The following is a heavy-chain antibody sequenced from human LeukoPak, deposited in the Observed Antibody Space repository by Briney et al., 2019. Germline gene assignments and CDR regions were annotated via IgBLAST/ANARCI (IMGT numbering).Heavy chain of an antibody. D-gene: IGHD3-10*01. Sequence: PGGSLRLSCAASGFTFDDYTMHWVRQAPGKGLEWVSLISWDGGSTYYADSVKGRFTISRDNSKNSLYLQMNSLRTEDTALYYCAKGRRGFIKSLFDYWGQGTLVTVSS. J-gene: IGHJ4*02. CDR3: AKGRRGFIKSLFDY. V-gene: IGHV3-43*01. CDR1: GFTFDDYT. CDR2: ISWDGGST.